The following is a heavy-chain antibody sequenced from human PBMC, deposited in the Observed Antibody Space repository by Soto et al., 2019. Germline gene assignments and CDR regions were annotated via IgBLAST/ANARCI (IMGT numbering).Heavy chain of an antibody. CDR1: GGTFSSYA. D-gene: IGHD3-22*01. CDR3: ARQNYDSSGYYLPLYWYFDL. V-gene: IGHV1-69*13. Sequence: ASVKVSCKASGGTFSSYAISWVRQAPGQGLEWMGGIIPIFGTANYAQKFQGRVTITADESTSTAYMELSSLRSEDTAVYYCARQNYDSSGYYLPLYWYFDLWGRGTLVTVSS. CDR2: IIPIFGTA. J-gene: IGHJ2*01.